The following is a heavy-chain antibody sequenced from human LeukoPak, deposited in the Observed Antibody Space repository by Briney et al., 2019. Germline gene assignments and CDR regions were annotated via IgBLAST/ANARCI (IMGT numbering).Heavy chain of an antibody. CDR2: VHLDGRT. CDR3: AREGGFYRPLDY. J-gene: IGHJ4*02. V-gene: IGHV4-4*02. CDR1: GGSVSSTNW. D-gene: IGHD6-25*01. Sequence: PSETLSLTCGVSGGSVSSTNWWTWICQPPGKGLEWIGEVHLDGRTNFNPSLKIRLTMSVDLSENHVSLKLTSVTAADTAVYYCAREGGFYRPLDYSGQGTLVTVSS.